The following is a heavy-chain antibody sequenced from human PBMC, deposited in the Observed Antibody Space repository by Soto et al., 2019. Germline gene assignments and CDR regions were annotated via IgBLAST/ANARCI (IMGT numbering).Heavy chain of an antibody. D-gene: IGHD3-10*01. V-gene: IGHV4-4*02. CDR2: IYYSGST. CDR1: SGSISSSNW. J-gene: IGHJ6*02. Sequence: PSETLSLTCAVSSGSISSSNWWSWVRQPPGKGLEWIGEIYYSGSTNYNPSLKSRVTISVDKSKNQFSLKLSSVTAADTAVYYCARQITMVRGVIITIPFWDYYGMDVWGQGTTVTVSS. CDR3: ARQITMVRGVIITIPFWDYYGMDV.